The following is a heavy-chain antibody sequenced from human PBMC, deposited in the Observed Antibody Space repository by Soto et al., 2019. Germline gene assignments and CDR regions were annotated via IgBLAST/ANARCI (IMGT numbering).Heavy chain of an antibody. J-gene: IGHJ4*02. Sequence: SETLSLTCTVSGGSISSYYWSWIRQPPGKGLEWIGYIYYSESTNYSPSLKSRVTISVDTSKNQVSLKLSSVTAADTAVYYCARARRYCSGGSCYMYYFDYWGQGTLVTVSS. V-gene: IGHV4-59*01. CDR2: IYYSEST. D-gene: IGHD2-15*01. CDR1: GGSISSYY. CDR3: ARARRYCSGGSCYMYYFDY.